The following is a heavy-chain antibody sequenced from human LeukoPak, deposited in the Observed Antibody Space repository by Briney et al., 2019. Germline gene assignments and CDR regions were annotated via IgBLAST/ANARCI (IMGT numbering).Heavy chain of an antibody. V-gene: IGHV4-59*11. D-gene: IGHD1-1*01. CDR2: IYYSGST. CDR3: AGVQRPLDGADY. J-gene: IGHJ4*02. CDR1: GGSISSHY. Sequence: PSETLSLTCTVSGGSISSHYWSWIRQPPGKGLEWIGYIYYSGSTYYNPSLKSRVTISVDTSKNLFSLKLSSVTAADTAVYYCAGVQRPLDGADYWGQGTLVTVSS.